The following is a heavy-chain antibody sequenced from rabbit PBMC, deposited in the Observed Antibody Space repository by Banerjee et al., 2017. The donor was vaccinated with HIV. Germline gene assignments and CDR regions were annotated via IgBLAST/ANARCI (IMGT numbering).Heavy chain of an antibody. CDR1: GFSLSNNYY. CDR2: IVVAKGNT. D-gene: IGHD4-1*01. CDR3: ARDLAGVIGWNFGL. V-gene: IGHV1S40*01. J-gene: IGHJ4*01. Sequence: QSLEESGGDLVKPGASLTLTCTASGFSLSNNYYVCWVRQAPGKGLERIGVIVVAKGNTYYASWVNGRFTISSDNAQNTLYLQLHSLTAADTATYFCARDLAGVIGWNFGLWGPGTLVTVS.